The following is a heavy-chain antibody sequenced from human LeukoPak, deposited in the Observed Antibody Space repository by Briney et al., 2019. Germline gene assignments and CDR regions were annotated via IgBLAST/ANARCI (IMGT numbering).Heavy chain of an antibody. D-gene: IGHD3-10*01. Sequence: GSLRLSCAASGFTFSSYEMNWVRQAPGKGLEWVSYISSSGSTIYYADSVKGRFTISRDSAKNSLYLQMNSLRAEDTAVYYCAGNYGSGPEGYYYGMDVWGKGTTVTVSS. CDR1: GFTFSSYE. V-gene: IGHV3-48*03. CDR3: AGNYGSGPEGYYYGMDV. CDR2: ISSSGSTI. J-gene: IGHJ6*04.